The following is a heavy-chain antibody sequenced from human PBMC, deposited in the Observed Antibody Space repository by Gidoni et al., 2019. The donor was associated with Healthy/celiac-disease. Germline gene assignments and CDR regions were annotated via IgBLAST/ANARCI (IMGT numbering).Heavy chain of an antibody. CDR2: SFSNDEK. Sequence: QVTLKESGPVLVKPTETLTLTCTVSGFSLSNARMGVSWIRQPPGKALEWLAHSFSNDEKSYSTSLKSRLTISKDTSKSQVVLTMTNMDPVDTATYYCARIQGGHDYRSNWFDPWGQGTLVTVSS. CDR3: ARIQGGHDYRSNWFDP. CDR1: GFSLSNARMG. J-gene: IGHJ5*02. V-gene: IGHV2-26*01. D-gene: IGHD4-4*01.